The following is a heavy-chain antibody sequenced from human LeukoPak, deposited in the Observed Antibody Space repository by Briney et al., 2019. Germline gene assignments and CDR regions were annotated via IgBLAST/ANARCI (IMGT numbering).Heavy chain of an antibody. D-gene: IGHD4-17*01. CDR3: ARDTVTFDP. J-gene: IGHJ5*02. CDR1: GDSIGTYY. Sequence: PSETLSLTCTVSGDSIGTYYWSWIRQSAGKGLEWIGRTYTSGNTNHNPSLKSRVTMSVDTSKNQFSLRLSSVTAADTAVYYCARDTVTFDPWGQGTLVTVSS. CDR2: TYTSGNT. V-gene: IGHV4-4*07.